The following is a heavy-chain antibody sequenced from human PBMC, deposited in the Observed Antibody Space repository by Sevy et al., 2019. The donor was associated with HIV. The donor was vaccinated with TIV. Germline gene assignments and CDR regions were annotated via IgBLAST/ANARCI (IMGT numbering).Heavy chain of an antibody. D-gene: IGHD6-13*01. J-gene: IGHJ4*02. CDR1: GYTFTDYY. CDR2: INPNTGGT. V-gene: IGHV1-2*02. CDR3: ARDERTASGMGYFDN. Sequence: GASVKVSCKASGYTFTDYYMHWVRQAPGQGLEWMGWINPNTGGTNYAQKFQGRVTLTRDTSITTAYMELSRLRSDDTAFYYCARDERTASGMGYFDNWGQGTLVTVSS.